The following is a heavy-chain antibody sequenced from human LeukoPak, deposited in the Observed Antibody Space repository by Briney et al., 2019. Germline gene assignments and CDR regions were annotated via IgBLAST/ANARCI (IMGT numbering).Heavy chain of an antibody. J-gene: IGHJ4*02. Sequence: SETLSLTCTVSGGSISSYYWSWIRQPPGKGLEWIGYIYYSGSTNYNPSLKSRVTISVDTSKNQFSLKLSSVTAADTAVYYCARDTGLAYCGGDCQSGYFDYWGQGTLVTVSS. CDR3: ARDTGLAYCGGDCQSGYFDY. CDR2: IYYSGST. V-gene: IGHV4-59*01. D-gene: IGHD2-21*02. CDR1: GGSISSYY.